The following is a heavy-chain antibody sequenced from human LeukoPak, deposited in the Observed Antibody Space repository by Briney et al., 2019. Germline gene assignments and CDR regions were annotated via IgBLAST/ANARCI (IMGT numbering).Heavy chain of an antibody. D-gene: IGHD3-22*01. CDR1: GGSISSSSYY. Sequence: TSETLSLTCTVSGGSISSSSYYWGWIRQPPGKGLEWIGSIYYSGSTYYNPSLKSRVTISVDTSKNQFSLKLSSVTAADTAVYYCARELRDQYYYDSSGYYDWGQGTLVTVSS. CDR2: IYYSGST. V-gene: IGHV4-39*07. CDR3: ARELRDQYYYDSSGYYD. J-gene: IGHJ4*02.